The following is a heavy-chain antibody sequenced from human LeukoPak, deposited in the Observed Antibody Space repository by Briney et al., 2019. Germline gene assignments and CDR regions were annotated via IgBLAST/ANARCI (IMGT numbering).Heavy chain of an antibody. CDR2: INPSGGST. J-gene: IGHJ6*03. CDR1: GYTFTSYY. V-gene: IGHV1-46*01. D-gene: IGHD5-18*01. Sequence: ASVKVSCKASGYTFTSYYMHWVRQAPGQGLEWMGIINPSGGSTSYAQKFQGRVTMTTDTSTSTAYMELRSLRSDDTAVYYCARGYSYGLVFDYYYYYMDVWGKGTTVTISS. CDR3: ARGYSYGLVFDYYYYYMDV.